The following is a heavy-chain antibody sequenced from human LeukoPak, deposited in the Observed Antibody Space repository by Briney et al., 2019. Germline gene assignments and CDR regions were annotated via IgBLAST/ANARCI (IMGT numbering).Heavy chain of an antibody. V-gene: IGHV4-34*01. D-gene: IGHD3-22*01. CDR2: INHSGST. CDR1: GGSFSGYY. CDR3: ARRGYYDSSGYYYFDY. Sequence: SETLSLTCAVYGGSFSGYYWSWIRQPPGKGLEWIGEINHSGSTNYNPSLKSRVTISVDTSKNQFSPKLSSVTAADTAVYYCARRGYYDSSGYYYFDYWGQGTLVTVSS. J-gene: IGHJ4*02.